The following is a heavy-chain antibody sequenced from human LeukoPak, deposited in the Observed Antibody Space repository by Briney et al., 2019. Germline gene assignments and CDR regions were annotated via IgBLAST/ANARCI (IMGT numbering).Heavy chain of an antibody. V-gene: IGHV1-46*01. D-gene: IGHD6-13*01. Sequence: ASVKVSCKVSGYTFTSYWIQWVRQAPGQGLEWVGLINPDGGSTAYAHRFQGRVIMTRDTSTSTAYMDLSSLRSEDTAVYHCARAPRNSSTMLDFWGQGTLVTISS. CDR1: GYTFTSYW. CDR2: INPDGGST. J-gene: IGHJ4*02. CDR3: ARAPRNSSTMLDF.